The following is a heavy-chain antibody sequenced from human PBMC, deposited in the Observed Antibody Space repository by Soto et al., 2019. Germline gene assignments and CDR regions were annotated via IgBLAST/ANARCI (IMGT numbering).Heavy chain of an antibody. CDR3: ARVGGENCRDSGGFDF. CDR2: IYYSGRT. CDR1: GGSIRDYF. V-gene: IGHV4-59*01. D-gene: IGHD4-17*01. J-gene: IGHJ4*02. Sequence: SETLSLTCTVSGGSIRDYFCIWIRQPPGKGLEWIGYIYYSGRTNYYPSLKRRVSISVDTSKKHFSLQLRSVTAADTALYYCARVGGENCRDSGGFDFWGQGTLVTVSS.